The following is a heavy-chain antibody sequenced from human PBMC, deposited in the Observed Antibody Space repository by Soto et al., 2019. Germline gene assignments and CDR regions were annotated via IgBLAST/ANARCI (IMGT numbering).Heavy chain of an antibody. CDR3: ASYSYVSGSRSFDY. D-gene: IGHD3-10*01. CDR1: GFPFSSYW. J-gene: IGHJ4*02. V-gene: IGHV3-7*05. CDR2: IKQDGTET. Sequence: EVQLVESGGGLVQPGGSLRLSCADSGFPFSSYWMSWVRQAPGKGLEWVATIKQDGTETYYLDSVKGRFTISRDNAKTSLYLQMNSLRAEDTAVYYCASYSYVSGSRSFDYWGQGTLVTVSS.